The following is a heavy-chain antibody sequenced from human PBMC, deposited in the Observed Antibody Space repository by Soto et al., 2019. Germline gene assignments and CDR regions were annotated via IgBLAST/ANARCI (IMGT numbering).Heavy chain of an antibody. J-gene: IGHJ6*03. CDR3: ARDRGSHPYFYYTMDV. V-gene: IGHV3-33*01. CDR1: GFNFSTYA. Sequence: QVQVVESGGGVVRPGRSLRLSCAASGFNFSTYAMHWVRQGPGKGLQWVAVIWYDGSNRFYADSVKGRFTISRDNSKNTLYLQTNSLRTEDTAVYYCARDRGSHPYFYYTMDVWGKGTTVTVSS. CDR2: IWYDGSNR. D-gene: IGHD3-10*01.